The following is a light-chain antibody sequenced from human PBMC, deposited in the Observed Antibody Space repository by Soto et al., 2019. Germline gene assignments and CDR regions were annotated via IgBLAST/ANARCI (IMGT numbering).Light chain of an antibody. Sequence: QAVVTQPASVSGSPGQSITISCTGTSSDVGGYNYVSWYQQHPGKAPKLMIYEVNNRPSGVSNRFSGSKSGNTASLTISGLQAEDEADYYCSSFTSSSTWVFGGGTQLTVL. CDR2: EVN. CDR3: SSFTSSSTWV. J-gene: IGLJ3*02. CDR1: SSDVGGYNY. V-gene: IGLV2-14*01.